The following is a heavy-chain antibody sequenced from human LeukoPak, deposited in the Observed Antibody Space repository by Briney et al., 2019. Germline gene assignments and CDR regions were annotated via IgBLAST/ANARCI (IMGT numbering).Heavy chain of an antibody. CDR3: AKVSDYDILTTGYDY. Sequence: GGSLRLSCAASEFTFSSYAMSWVRQAPGKGLEWVSAISGSGGSTYYADSVKGRFTISRDNSKNTLYLQMNSLRAEDTAVYYCAKVSDYDILTTGYDYWGQGTLVTVSS. D-gene: IGHD3-9*01. J-gene: IGHJ4*02. CDR2: ISGSGGST. CDR1: EFTFSSYA. V-gene: IGHV3-23*01.